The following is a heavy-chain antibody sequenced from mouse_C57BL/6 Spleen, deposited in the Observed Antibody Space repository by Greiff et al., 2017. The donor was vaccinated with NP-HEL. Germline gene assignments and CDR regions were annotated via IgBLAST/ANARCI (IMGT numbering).Heavy chain of an antibody. D-gene: IGHD2-3*01. CDR1: GYTFTSYW. V-gene: IGHV1-55*01. CDR3: ARVWDGYFSWFAY. Sequence: QVQLQQPGAELVKPGASVKMSCKASGYTFTSYWITWVKQRPGQGLEWIGDIYPGSGSTNYKEKFKSKATLTVDTSSSTAYMQLSSLTSEDSAVYYCARVWDGYFSWFAYWGQGTPVTVSA. CDR2: IYPGSGST. J-gene: IGHJ3*01.